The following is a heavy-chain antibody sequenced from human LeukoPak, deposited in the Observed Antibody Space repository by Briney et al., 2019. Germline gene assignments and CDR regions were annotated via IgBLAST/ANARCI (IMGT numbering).Heavy chain of an antibody. Sequence: PSETLSLTCAVYGGSFSGYYWSWIRQPPGKGLEWIGEINHSGSTNYNPSLKSRVTISVDTSKNQFSLKLSSVTAADTAVYYCARGRGDNCYGSGSYSGLNWFDPWGQGTLVTVSS. J-gene: IGHJ5*02. CDR1: GGSFSGYY. D-gene: IGHD3-10*01. CDR3: ARGRGDNCYGSGSYSGLNWFDP. V-gene: IGHV4-34*01. CDR2: INHSGST.